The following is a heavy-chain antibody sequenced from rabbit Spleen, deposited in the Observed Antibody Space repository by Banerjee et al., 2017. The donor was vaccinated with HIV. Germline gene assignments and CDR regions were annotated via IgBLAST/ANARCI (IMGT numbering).Heavy chain of an antibody. CDR3: ARDLVGVIGWNFNL. V-gene: IGHV1S45*01. D-gene: IGHD1-1*01. Sequence: QEQLLESGGGLVKPEGSLTVTCKASGFSFSDRDVMCWVRQAPGKGLEWIACINTATGKAVYASWAKGRFTISKTSSTTVTLQMTSLTAADTATYFCARDLVGVIGWNFNLWGQGTLVTVS. CDR2: INTATGKA. J-gene: IGHJ4*01. CDR1: GFSFSDRDV.